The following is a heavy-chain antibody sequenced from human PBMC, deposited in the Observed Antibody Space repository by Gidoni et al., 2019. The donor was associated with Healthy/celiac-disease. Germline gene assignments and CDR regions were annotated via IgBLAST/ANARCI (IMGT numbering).Heavy chain of an antibody. Sequence: QVQLAQSVAEAKKPGASVKVSCKAAGYTLTGYYMHWVRQAPGQGLAWMGWTNPNCGGTNYAQKFQGRVTMTRDTSISTAYMELSRLGSDETAVYYCARDPGGYSYGGFDYWGQGTLVTVSS. CDR3: ARDPGGYSYGGFDY. D-gene: IGHD5-18*01. CDR2: TNPNCGGT. CDR1: GYTLTGYY. V-gene: IGHV1-2*02. J-gene: IGHJ4*02.